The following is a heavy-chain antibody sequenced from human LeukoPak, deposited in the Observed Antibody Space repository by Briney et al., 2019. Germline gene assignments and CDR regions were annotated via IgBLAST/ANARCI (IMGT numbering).Heavy chain of an antibody. CDR3: ARRGSDGTYFDY. CDR2: IYPYDPDT. D-gene: IGHD3-16*01. Sequence: GESLKISCKGSGYSFTSYWIGWVRQMPGKGLEWMGIIYPYDPDTTYSPSFQGQVTISADKSISTAHLQWSSLKASDSAMYYCARRGSDGTYFDYWGQGTLVTVSS. J-gene: IGHJ4*02. CDR1: GYSFTSYW. V-gene: IGHV5-51*01.